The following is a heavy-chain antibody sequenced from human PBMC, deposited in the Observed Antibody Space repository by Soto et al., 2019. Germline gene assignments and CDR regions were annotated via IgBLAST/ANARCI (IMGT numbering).Heavy chain of an antibody. V-gene: IGHV3-30*03. CDR3: ATDAITTLSIVGASYFDY. CDR2: ISYDGSNK. J-gene: IGHJ4*02. D-gene: IGHD1-26*01. CDR1: GFTFRSYG. Sequence: QVQLVESGGGVVQPGRSLRLSCAASGFTFRSYGMHWVRQAPGKGLEWVAVISYDGSNKYYADSVKGRFTISRDNSKNTLYLQMNSLRDEDTAVYYCATDAITTLSIVGASYFDYWVQGTLVTVS.